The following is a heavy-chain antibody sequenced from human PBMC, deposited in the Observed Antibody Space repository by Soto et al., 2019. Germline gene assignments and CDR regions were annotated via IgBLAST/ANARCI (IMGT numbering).Heavy chain of an antibody. CDR2: IWFDGSKV. V-gene: IGHV3-33*01. Sequence: PGGSLRLSCAASGFTFTTYGFHWVRQAPGKGLEWVALIWFDGSKVYYADSVKGRFTISRDSSKNTVSLGMNSLRAEDTAVYYCARDPLGYCTTSTCPFYNAIDIWGQGTTVTVSS. J-gene: IGHJ6*02. CDR3: ARDPLGYCTTSTCPFYNAIDI. D-gene: IGHD2-8*01. CDR1: GFTFTTYG.